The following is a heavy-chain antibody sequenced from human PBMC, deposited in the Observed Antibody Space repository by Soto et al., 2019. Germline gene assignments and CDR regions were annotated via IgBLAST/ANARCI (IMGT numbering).Heavy chain of an antibody. CDR3: ARDWSRHFDSSGLMWFY. J-gene: IGHJ4*02. D-gene: IGHD3-22*01. CDR2: ISAHNSDT. V-gene: IGHV1-18*04. CDR1: GYTFNYYG. Sequence: GASVKVSCKASGYTFNYYGISWVRQAPGQGLEWVGWISAHNSDTKYAQNLQGRLTLTTDTSTSTAYMELTSLTSDDTAVYYCARDWSRHFDSSGLMWFYWGQGTLVTVSS.